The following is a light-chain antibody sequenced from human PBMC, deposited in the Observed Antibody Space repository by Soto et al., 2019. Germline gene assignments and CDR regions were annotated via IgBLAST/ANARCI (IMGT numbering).Light chain of an antibody. V-gene: IGLV2-18*02. CDR1: SSDVGSSNG. Sequence: QSVLTQPPSVSGSPGQSVAISCTGTSSDVGSSNGVSWYQQPPGAAPKLMIYDVTNRPSGVPDRFSGSKSGNTASLTIPGLQAEDEADYYCGSYTSSSTYVFGTGTKVTVL. CDR2: DVT. J-gene: IGLJ1*01. CDR3: GSYTSSSTYV.